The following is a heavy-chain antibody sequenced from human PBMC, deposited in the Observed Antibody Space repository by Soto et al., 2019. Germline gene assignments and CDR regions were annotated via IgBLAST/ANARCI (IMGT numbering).Heavy chain of an antibody. D-gene: IGHD2-2*02. V-gene: IGHV1-3*01. CDR1: GYTFTSYA. CDR3: ARETGGSTSPLLYFRLRDDAFDI. J-gene: IGHJ3*02. CDR2: INAGNGNT. Sequence: QVQLVQSGAEVKKPGASVKVSCKASGYTFTSYAMHWVRQAPGQRLEWMGWINAGNGNTKYSQKFQGRVTITRDTSASKAYMELRSLRSEDTAVYYCARETGGSTSPLLYFRLRDDAFDIWGQGTMVTVSS.